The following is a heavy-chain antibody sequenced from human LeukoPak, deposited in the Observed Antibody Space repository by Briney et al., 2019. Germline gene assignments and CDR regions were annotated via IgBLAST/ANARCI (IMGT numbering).Heavy chain of an antibody. CDR3: ARTPYDFWSASYSYYFDY. Sequence: GGSLRLSCAASGFSFSSYSMNWVRQAPGKGLEWVSYISSSTTTIYYADSVKGRFTISRDNAKNSLYLQMNSLRAEDTAVSYCARTPYDFWSASYSYYFDYWGQGTLVTVSS. V-gene: IGHV3-48*01. D-gene: IGHD3-3*01. CDR2: ISSSTTTI. J-gene: IGHJ4*02. CDR1: GFSFSSYS.